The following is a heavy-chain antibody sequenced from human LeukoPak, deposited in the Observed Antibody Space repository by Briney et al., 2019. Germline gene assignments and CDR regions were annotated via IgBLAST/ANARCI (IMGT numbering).Heavy chain of an antibody. CDR3: ARGRRPDAFDI. Sequence: GGSLRLSCAASGFTFSSYDMHWVRQAPGKGLGWVSYISSSGSTTHYADSVKGRFTISRDNAKNSLYLQMNSLRAEDTAVYYCARGRRPDAFDIWGQGTRVTVSS. J-gene: IGHJ3*02. CDR2: ISSSGSTT. V-gene: IGHV3-48*03. CDR1: GFTFSSYD.